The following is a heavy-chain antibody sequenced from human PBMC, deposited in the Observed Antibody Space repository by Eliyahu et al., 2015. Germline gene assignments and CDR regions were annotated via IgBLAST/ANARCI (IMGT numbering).Heavy chain of an antibody. CDR2: ISGSGGGT. V-gene: IGHV3-23*01. CDR3: AKLSRVVVISPDAFDI. D-gene: IGHD3-22*01. Sequence: EVQLLESGGGLVQPGGSLRLSCAAXGFXFSSYAMSWVRQAPGKGLGWVSAISGSGGGTYYADSVKGRFTISRDNSKNTLYLQMNSLRAEDTAVYYCAKLSRVVVISPDAFDIWGQGTMVTVSS. CDR1: GFXFSSYA. J-gene: IGHJ3*02.